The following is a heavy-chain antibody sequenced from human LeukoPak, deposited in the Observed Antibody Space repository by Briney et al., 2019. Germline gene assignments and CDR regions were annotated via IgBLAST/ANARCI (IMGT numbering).Heavy chain of an antibody. J-gene: IGHJ4*02. V-gene: IGHV3-33*01. CDR3: ARGVDYYDSSGTIDY. D-gene: IGHD3-22*01. CDR2: VWFDGSKK. Sequence: QTGGSLRLSCAASGFTFSSYGMHWVRQAPGKGLEWVAVVWFDGSKKYSADSVKGRITISRDDSKNTLYLQMNSLRAEDTAVYYCARGVDYYDSSGTIDYWGQGTLVTVSS. CDR1: GFTFSSYG.